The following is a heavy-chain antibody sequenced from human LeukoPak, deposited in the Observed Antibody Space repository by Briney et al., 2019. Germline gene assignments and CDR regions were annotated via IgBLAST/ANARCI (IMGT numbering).Heavy chain of an antibody. Sequence: GGSLRLSCAASGFTFDDYDDYAMHWVRQAPGKGLEWVSGISWNSGSIGYADSVKGRFTITRDNAKNSLYLQMNSLRTEDTALYYCAKASRGGILYGFDIWGQGTMVTVSS. CDR2: ISWNSGSI. V-gene: IGHV3-9*01. D-gene: IGHD3-16*01. CDR1: GFTFDDYDDYA. CDR3: AKASRGGILYGFDI. J-gene: IGHJ3*02.